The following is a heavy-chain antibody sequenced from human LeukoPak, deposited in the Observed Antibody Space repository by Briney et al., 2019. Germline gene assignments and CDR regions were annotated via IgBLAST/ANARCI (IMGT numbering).Heavy chain of an antibody. CDR2: ISYDGSNK. J-gene: IGHJ4*02. V-gene: IGHV3-30-3*01. Sequence: GGSLRLSCAASGNYWMHWVRQAPGKGLEWVAVISYDGSNKYYADSVKGRFTISRDNSKNTLYLQMNSLRAEDTAVYYCARDRGYDFWSGYFDYWGQGTLVTVSS. D-gene: IGHD3-3*01. CDR1: GNYW. CDR3: ARDRGYDFWSGYFDY.